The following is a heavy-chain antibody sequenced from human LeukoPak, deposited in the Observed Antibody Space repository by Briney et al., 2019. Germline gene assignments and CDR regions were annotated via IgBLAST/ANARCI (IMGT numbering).Heavy chain of an antibody. CDR1: GGSISSYY. V-gene: IGHV4-4*07. CDR3: ARGLLWQNWFDP. J-gene: IGHJ5*02. Sequence: SETLSLTCTVSGGSISSYYWSWIRQPAGKGPEWIGRIYTSGSTNYNPSLKSRVTMSVDTSKNQFSLKLSSVTAADTAVYYCARGLLWQNWFDPWGQGTLVTVSS. D-gene: IGHD3-10*01. CDR2: IYTSGST.